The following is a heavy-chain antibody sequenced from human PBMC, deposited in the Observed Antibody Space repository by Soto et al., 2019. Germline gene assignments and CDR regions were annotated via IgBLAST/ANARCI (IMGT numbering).Heavy chain of an antibody. J-gene: IGHJ6*02. Sequence: SETLSLTCAVYGGSFSGYYWSWIRQPPGKGLEWIGEINHSGSTNYNPSLKSRVTISVDTSKNQFSLKLSSVTAADTAVYYCARGPYDFWSGSLLRYYYGMDVWGQGTTVT. D-gene: IGHD3-3*01. V-gene: IGHV4-34*01. CDR3: ARGPYDFWSGSLLRYYYGMDV. CDR1: GGSFSGYY. CDR2: INHSGST.